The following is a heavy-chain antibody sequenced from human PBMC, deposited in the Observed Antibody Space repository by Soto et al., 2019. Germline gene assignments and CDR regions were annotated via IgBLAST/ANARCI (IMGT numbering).Heavy chain of an antibody. J-gene: IGHJ6*02. Sequence: WASVKVSCKASGYTFTGYYMHWLRQAPGQGLEWMGWINPNSGGTNYAQKFQGRVTMTRDTSISTAYMELSRLRSDDTAVYYCARVRIVVVPAAIGDYYYYGMDVWGQGTTVTVSS. D-gene: IGHD2-2*02. V-gene: IGHV1-2*02. CDR2: INPNSGGT. CDR1: GYTFTGYY. CDR3: ARVRIVVVPAAIGDYYYYGMDV.